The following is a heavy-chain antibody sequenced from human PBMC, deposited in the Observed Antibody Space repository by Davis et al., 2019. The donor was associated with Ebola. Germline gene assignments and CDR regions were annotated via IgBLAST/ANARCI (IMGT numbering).Heavy chain of an antibody. D-gene: IGHD3-9*01. V-gene: IGHV3-7*03. CDR2: IKQDGSEK. Sequence: GESLKISCAASGFSFSSYWMSWVRQAPGKGLEWVANIKQDGSEKYYVDSVEGRFTISRDNAKNSLYLQMNSLRAEDTAVYYCAKDGYYDILTNHFDYWGQGTLVTVSS. CDR3: AKDGYYDILTNHFDY. CDR1: GFSFSSYW. J-gene: IGHJ4*02.